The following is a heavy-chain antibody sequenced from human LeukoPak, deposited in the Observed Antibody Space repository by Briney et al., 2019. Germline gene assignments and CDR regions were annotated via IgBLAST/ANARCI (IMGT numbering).Heavy chain of an antibody. CDR1: GFTFSRNS. D-gene: IGHD6-19*01. V-gene: IGHV3-21*01. CDR2: ISSSSSYI. Sequence: PGGSLRLSCAASGFTFSRNSMNWVRQAPGKGLEWVSSISSSSSYIYYADSVKGRFTISRDNAKNSLYLQMNSLRAEDTAVYYCARDPSSGWYLKGWFDPWGQGTLVTVSS. CDR3: ARDPSSGWYLKGWFDP. J-gene: IGHJ5*02.